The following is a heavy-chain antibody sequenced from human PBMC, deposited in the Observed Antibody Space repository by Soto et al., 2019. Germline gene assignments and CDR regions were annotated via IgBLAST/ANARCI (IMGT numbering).Heavy chain of an antibody. Sequence: ASVKVSCKASGYTFTSYGISWVRQAPGQGLEWMGWISAYNGNTNYAQKLQGRVTMTTDTSTSTAYMELRSLRSDDTAVYYCARGRYCSSTSCPRYYYYYGMDVWGQGTTVTVSS. CDR1: GYTFTSYG. CDR2: ISAYNGNT. J-gene: IGHJ6*02. V-gene: IGHV1-18*04. D-gene: IGHD2-2*01. CDR3: ARGRYCSSTSCPRYYYYYGMDV.